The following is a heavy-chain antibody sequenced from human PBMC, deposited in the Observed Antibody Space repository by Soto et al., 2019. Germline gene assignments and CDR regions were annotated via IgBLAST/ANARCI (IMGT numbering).Heavy chain of an antibody. V-gene: IGHV1-69*13. CDR2: IIPIFGTA. CDR3: ARVLISGYSYGPKYYFDY. CDR1: GGTFSSYA. Sequence: SVKVSCKASGGTFSSYAISWVRRAPGQGLEWMGGIIPIFGTANYAQKFQGRVTITADESTSTAYMELSSLRSEDTAVYYCARVLISGYSYGPKYYFDYWGQGTLVTVSS. D-gene: IGHD5-18*01. J-gene: IGHJ4*02.